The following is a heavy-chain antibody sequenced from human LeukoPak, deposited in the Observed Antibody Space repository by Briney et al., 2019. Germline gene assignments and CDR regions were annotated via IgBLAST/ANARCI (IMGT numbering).Heavy chain of an antibody. CDR3: AREHKGTMIVVVTSYGMDV. Sequence: GASVKVSCKASGYTFTSYGISWVRQAPGQGLEWMGRIIPILGIANYAQKFQGRVTITADKSTSTAYMELSSLRSEDTAVYYCAREHKGTMIVVVTSYGMDVWGQGTTVTVSS. D-gene: IGHD3-22*01. CDR1: GYTFTSYG. J-gene: IGHJ6*02. V-gene: IGHV1-69*04. CDR2: IIPILGIA.